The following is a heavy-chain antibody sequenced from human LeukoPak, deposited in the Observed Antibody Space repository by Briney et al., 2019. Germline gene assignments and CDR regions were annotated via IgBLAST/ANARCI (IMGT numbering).Heavy chain of an antibody. J-gene: IGHJ4*02. CDR3: ARGARRVVRGVISYYFDY. CDR1: GYTFTSYD. D-gene: IGHD3-10*01. CDR2: MNPNSGNT. V-gene: IGHV1-8*01. Sequence: ASVKVPCKASGYTFTSYDINWVRQATGQGLEWMGWMNPNSGNTGYAQKFQGRVTMTRNTSISTAYMELSSLRSEDTAVYYCARGARRVVRGVISYYFDYWGQGTLVTVSS.